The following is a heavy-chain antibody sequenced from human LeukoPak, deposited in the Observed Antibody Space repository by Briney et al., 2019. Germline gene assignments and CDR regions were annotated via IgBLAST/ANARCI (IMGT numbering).Heavy chain of an antibody. CDR1: GFTLSTYG. CDR2: ISYNGNNK. J-gene: IGHJ4*02. Sequence: PGGSLRLSCTASGFTLSTYGMHWGRQAPGKGLEGVAVISYNGNNKYYSDSMKGRFTISRDNSKHTLYLQMSSLRAEDTAVYYCAKDMRTTSWYGIDYWGQGTLVTVSS. V-gene: IGHV3-30*18. D-gene: IGHD6-13*01. CDR3: AKDMRTTSWYGIDY.